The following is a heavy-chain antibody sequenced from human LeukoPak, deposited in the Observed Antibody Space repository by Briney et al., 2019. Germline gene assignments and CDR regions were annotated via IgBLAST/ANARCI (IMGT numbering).Heavy chain of an antibody. V-gene: IGHV3-30*18. D-gene: IGHD3-3*01. CDR3: AKENNYDFWSGYLFDS. Sequence: GGSLRHSCAASGFTFSTSGMHWVRQAPGKGLEWVAVISYDGSNKYYADSVKGRFTISTDNSKNTLYLQMNSLRAEDTAVYYCAKENNYDFWSGYLFDSWGQETLVTVSS. CDR1: GFTFSTSG. CDR2: ISYDGSNK. J-gene: IGHJ4*02.